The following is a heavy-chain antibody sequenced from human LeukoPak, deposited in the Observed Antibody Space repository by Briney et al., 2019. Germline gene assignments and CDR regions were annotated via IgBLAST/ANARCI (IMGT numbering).Heavy chain of an antibody. CDR1: GGTFSNYA. CDR3: ARDVIAAAGVDY. Sequence: SVKVSCKASGGTFSNYAINWVRQAPGQGLEWMGRIIPILGITIHAQNFQGRVTITADKSTRTAYMELSRLRSDDTAVYYCARDVIAAAGVDYWGQGTLVTVSS. J-gene: IGHJ4*02. V-gene: IGHV1-69*04. D-gene: IGHD6-13*01. CDR2: IIPILGIT.